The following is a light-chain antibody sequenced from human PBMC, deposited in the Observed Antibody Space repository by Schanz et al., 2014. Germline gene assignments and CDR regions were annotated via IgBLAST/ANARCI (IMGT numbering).Light chain of an antibody. J-gene: IGKJ2*01. CDR3: HQYGSSLPYT. V-gene: IGKV3-20*01. CDR1: QSVRSTY. CDR2: DAS. Sequence: EIVLTQSPGTLSLSPGERATLSCRASQSVRSTYLAWYQQKPGQAPRLLISDASRRATGIPDRFSGSGSGTDFTLTISRLEPEDFAVYYCHQYGSSLPYTFGQGTKLEIK.